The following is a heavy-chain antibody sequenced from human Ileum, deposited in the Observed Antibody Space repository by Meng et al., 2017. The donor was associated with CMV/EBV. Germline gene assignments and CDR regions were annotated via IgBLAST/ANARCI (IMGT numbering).Heavy chain of an antibody. Sequence: QVQLVQSGAEVKNPGASVKVACKTSGYSFLSYDINWVRQAAGQRLEWMGWMNPNTGNTGYAQKFQGRVTMTKNTSITTVYLELTSLTSEDTAVYFCARAYRRTYFGDYWGQGTLVTVSS. CDR1: GYSFLSYD. J-gene: IGHJ4*02. CDR3: ARAYRRTYFGDY. CDR2: MNPNTGNT. D-gene: IGHD2/OR15-2a*01. V-gene: IGHV1-8*01.